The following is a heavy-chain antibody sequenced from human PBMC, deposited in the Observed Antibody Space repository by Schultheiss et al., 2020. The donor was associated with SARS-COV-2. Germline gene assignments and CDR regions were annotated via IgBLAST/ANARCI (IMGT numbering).Heavy chain of an antibody. CDR1: GYSFTSYW. Sequence: GESLKISCKGSGYSFTSYWIGWVRQMPGKGLEWMGIIYPGDSDTRYSPSFQGQVTISADKSISTAYLQWSSLKASDTAMYYCARTPGRATIITEFDYWGQGTLVTVSS. CDR2: IYPGDSDT. D-gene: IGHD5-24*01. CDR3: ARTPGRATIITEFDY. V-gene: IGHV5-51*01. J-gene: IGHJ4*02.